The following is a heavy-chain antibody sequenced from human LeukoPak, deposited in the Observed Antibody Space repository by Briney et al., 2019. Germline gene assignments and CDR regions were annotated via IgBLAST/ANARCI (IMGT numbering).Heavy chain of an antibody. J-gene: IGHJ4*02. Sequence: GGSLRLSCAASGFTFSGSAIHWVRQASGKGLEWVARIRSKGNNYATAYAASVKGRFTISRDDSKNMAYLQMNSLKTEDTAVYYCARPNIRYCSGGACSNDGSDYWGQGTLVTVSS. CDR1: GFTFSGSA. CDR3: ARPNIRYCSGGACSNDGSDY. CDR2: IRSKGNNYAT. V-gene: IGHV3-73*01. D-gene: IGHD2-15*01.